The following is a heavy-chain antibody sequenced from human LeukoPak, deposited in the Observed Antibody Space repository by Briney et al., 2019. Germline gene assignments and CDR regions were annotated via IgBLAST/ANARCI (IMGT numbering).Heavy chain of an antibody. CDR3: AGGRGYDSGGYYYAFDY. D-gene: IGHD3-22*01. Sequence: PSETLSLTCTVSGGSISSYYWSWIRQPPGKGLEWIGYIYYSGSTNYNPSLKSRVTISVDTSKNQFSLKPSSVTAADTAVYYCAGGRGYDSGGYYYAFDYWGQGTLVTVSS. CDR1: GGSISSYY. CDR2: IYYSGST. V-gene: IGHV4-59*08. J-gene: IGHJ4*02.